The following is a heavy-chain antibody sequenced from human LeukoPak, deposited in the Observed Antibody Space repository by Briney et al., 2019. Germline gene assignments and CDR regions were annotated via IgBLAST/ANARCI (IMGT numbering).Heavy chain of an antibody. Sequence: ASVKVSCKASGYTFTSYSFSWVRQAPGQGLEWMGWISGYNGNTNYAQKLQGRVTMNTDTSTSTAYMELRSLISDDTAIYYCARVSSSWYYFDYWGQGTLVTVSS. J-gene: IGHJ4*02. V-gene: IGHV1-18*01. CDR3: ARVSSSWYYFDY. D-gene: IGHD6-13*01. CDR1: GYTFTSYS. CDR2: ISGYNGNT.